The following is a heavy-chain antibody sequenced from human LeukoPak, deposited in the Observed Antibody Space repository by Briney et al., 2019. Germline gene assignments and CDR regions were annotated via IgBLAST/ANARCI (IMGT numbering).Heavy chain of an antibody. J-gene: IGHJ4*02. CDR2: IYYSGST. CDR3: ARSIGLVIEGYFDY. CDR1: GGSISSYY. D-gene: IGHD3/OR15-3a*01. Sequence: SETLSLTCTVSGGSISSYYWGWIRQPPGKGLEWIGSIYYSGSTYYNPSLKSRVTISVDTSKNQFSLKLSSVTAADTAVYYCARSIGLVIEGYFDYWGQGTLVTVSS. V-gene: IGHV4-39*07.